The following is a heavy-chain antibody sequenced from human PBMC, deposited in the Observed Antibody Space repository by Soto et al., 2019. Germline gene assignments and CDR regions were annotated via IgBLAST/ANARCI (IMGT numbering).Heavy chain of an antibody. J-gene: IGHJ6*02. Sequence: QVQLVQSGAEVKKPGSSVKVSCKASGGTFSSYAISWVRQAPGQGLEWMGGIIPIFGAANYAQKFQGRVTISADESTSTANMGLSSLRSEDTAVYYCARGRVGSGYDYGMDVCGQGPTVAV. D-gene: IGHD2-15*01. CDR3: ARGRVGSGYDYGMDV. CDR1: GGTFSSYA. V-gene: IGHV1-69*12. CDR2: IIPIFGAA.